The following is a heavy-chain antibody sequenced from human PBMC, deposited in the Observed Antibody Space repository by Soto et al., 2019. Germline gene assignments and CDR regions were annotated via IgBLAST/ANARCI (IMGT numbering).Heavy chain of an antibody. Sequence: GGSLRLSCAASGFTFSNYAMSWVRQAPGKGLEWVSAISAGGGSTYYPDSVKGRFTISRDNPQNTLYLQMSSLRAEDTAVYYWAKDNYGGNTGTKGFDYGGQETLVTVSS. CDR3: AKDNYGGNTGTKGFDY. J-gene: IGHJ4*02. CDR2: ISAGGGST. D-gene: IGHD2-15*01. CDR1: GFTFSNYA. V-gene: IGHV3-23*01.